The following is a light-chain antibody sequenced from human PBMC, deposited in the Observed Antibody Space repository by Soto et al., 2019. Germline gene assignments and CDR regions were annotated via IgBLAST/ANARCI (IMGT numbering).Light chain of an antibody. V-gene: IGLV2-14*01. CDR3: SSYTSSSTLYV. CDR1: SSDVGGYNY. J-gene: IGLJ1*01. CDR2: DVS. Sequence: QSALTQPASVSGSPGQSITISRTRTSSDVGGYNYVSWYQQHPGKAPKLMIYDVSNRPSGVSNRFSGSKSGNTASLTISGLQAEDEADYYCSSYTSSSTLYVFGTGTKVTVL.